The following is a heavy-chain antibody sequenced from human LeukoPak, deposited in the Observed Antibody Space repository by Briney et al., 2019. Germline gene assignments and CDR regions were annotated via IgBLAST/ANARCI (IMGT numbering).Heavy chain of an antibody. CDR2: IYYSGST. J-gene: IGHJ4*02. CDR3: ARQQLSQLYYFDY. Sequence: PSETLSLTCTVSGGSISSYYWSWIRQPPGKGLEWIGYIYYSGSTSYNPSLKSRVTISVDTSKNQFSLKLSFVTAADTAVYYCARQQLSQLYYFDYWGQGTLVTVSS. D-gene: IGHD6-13*01. CDR1: GGSISSYY. V-gene: IGHV4-59*01.